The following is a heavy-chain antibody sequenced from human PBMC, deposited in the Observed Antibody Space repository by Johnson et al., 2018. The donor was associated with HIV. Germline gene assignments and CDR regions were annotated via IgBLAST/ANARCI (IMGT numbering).Heavy chain of an antibody. D-gene: IGHD2-8*02. CDR3: ARGGDIVLVVYAMGHDAFDI. J-gene: IGHJ3*02. CDR2: IWYAGSNN. Sequence: QVQLVESGGGVVQPGRSLRLSCTASGFTFSSYGMHWVRQAPGKGLEWVAVIWYAGSNNYYGDSVKGRFTISRANSKNSLYLQMNRLRAEDTALYYCARGGDIVLVVYAMGHDAFDIWGQGTMVTVSS. CDR1: GFTFSSYG. V-gene: IGHV3-33*01.